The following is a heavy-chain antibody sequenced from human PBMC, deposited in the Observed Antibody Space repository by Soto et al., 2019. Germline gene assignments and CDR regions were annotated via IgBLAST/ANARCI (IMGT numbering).Heavy chain of an antibody. Sequence: GGSLRLSCAASGFTFSCSAIHWVRQASGKGLEWVGRIRTRTDAYATEYAASVKGRFTISRDDSKNTAFLQMNGLKTEDTAVYYCAREYIAVVPTLDLREVYLQNYRVDVWGQGTTVTVSS. V-gene: IGHV3-73*01. CDR1: GFTFSCSA. J-gene: IGHJ6*02. CDR3: AREYIAVVPTLDLREVYLQNYRVDV. D-gene: IGHD2-2*01. CDR2: IRTRTDAYAT.